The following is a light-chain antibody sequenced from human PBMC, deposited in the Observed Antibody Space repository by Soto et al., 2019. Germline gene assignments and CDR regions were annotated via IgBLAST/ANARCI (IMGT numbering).Light chain of an antibody. CDR2: WAS. J-gene: IGKJ1*01. CDR1: QSVLYSSNNKNY. CDR3: QQYYVYPRT. V-gene: IGKV4-1*01. Sequence: DIVMTQSPDSLAVSLGERATINCKSSQSVLYSSNNKNYLAWHQQRPGQPPKLLIYWASTRESGVPDRFSGSGSGTDFTLTITSLQAEDVAVYYCQQYYVYPRTFGQGTKVEI.